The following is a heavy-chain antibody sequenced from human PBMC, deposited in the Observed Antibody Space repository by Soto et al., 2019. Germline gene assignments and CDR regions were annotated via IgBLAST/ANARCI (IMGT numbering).Heavy chain of an antibody. CDR2: ISSSSSSSSSTG. Sequence: EVQLVESGGGLVQPGGSLRLSCAASEFTFSDYSMNWVRQAPGKGLEWVSFISSSSSSSSSTGYYADSVKGRFTISRDNAKNSLYLQMNSLRDEDTAVYFCARDRRIITAGVFDYWGQGTLVTVSS. V-gene: IGHV3-48*02. J-gene: IGHJ4*02. CDR3: ARDRRIITAGVFDY. D-gene: IGHD3-10*01. CDR1: EFTFSDYS.